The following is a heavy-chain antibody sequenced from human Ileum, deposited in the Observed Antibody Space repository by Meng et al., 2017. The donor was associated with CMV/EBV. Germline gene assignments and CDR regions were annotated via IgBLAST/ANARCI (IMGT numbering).Heavy chain of an antibody. CDR3: AKGWVGPGVGNPNWFDP. D-gene: IGHD1-26*01. CDR1: FTFVGSC. Sequence: FTFVGSCRPWVRQAPGKGLEWVAVIWSDGSQRYFGDSVKGRFTTSADNSKSTLYMQMNSLRTEDTAVYYCAKGWVGPGVGNPNWFDPWGQGTLVTVSS. J-gene: IGHJ5*02. V-gene: IGHV3-33*06. CDR2: IWSDGSQR.